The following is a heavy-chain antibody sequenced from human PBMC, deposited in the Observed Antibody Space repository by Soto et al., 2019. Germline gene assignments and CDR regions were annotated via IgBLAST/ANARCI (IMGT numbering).Heavy chain of an antibody. CDR1: GGSLSGYQ. CDR3: ARGLILWFGDLSRRGGYYYDMDV. Sequence: QVQLQQWGAGLLKPSETLSLTCAVYGGSLSGYQWSWIRQTPGKGLEWIGEINDSGNINYNPSLKGGGTVVFATPGKQSSLKLSAVTAADPAVYYCARGLILWFGDLSRRGGYYYDMDVWGKGTTVAVSS. D-gene: IGHD3-10*01. V-gene: IGHV4-34*01. J-gene: IGHJ6*03. CDR2: INDSGNI.